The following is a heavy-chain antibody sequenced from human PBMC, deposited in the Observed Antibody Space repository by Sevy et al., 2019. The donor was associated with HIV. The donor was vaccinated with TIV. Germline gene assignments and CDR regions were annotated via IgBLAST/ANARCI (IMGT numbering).Heavy chain of an antibody. D-gene: IGHD6-19*01. CDR2: ISGSGGST. Sequence: GGSLRLSCAASGFTFSSYAMSWVRQAPGKGLEWVSAISGSGGSTYYADSVKGRFTIPRDNSKNTLYLQMNSLRAEDTAVYYCAKVPRLQWLVGGDYWGQGTLVTVSS. CDR3: AKVPRLQWLVGGDY. CDR1: GFTFSSYA. J-gene: IGHJ4*02. V-gene: IGHV3-23*01.